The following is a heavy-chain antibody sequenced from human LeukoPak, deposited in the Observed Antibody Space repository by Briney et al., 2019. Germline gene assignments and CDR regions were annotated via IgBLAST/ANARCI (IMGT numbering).Heavy chain of an antibody. J-gene: IGHJ4*02. CDR3: AKDISTTIRGVISY. Sequence: GGSLRLSCAASGFTFDDYAMHWVRPAPGKGLEWVSGISWNSGSIGYADSVKGRFTISRDNAKNSLYLQMNSLRAEDTALYYCAKDISTTIRGVISYWGQGTLVTVSS. CDR2: ISWNSGSI. V-gene: IGHV3-9*01. CDR1: GFTFDDYA. D-gene: IGHD3-10*01.